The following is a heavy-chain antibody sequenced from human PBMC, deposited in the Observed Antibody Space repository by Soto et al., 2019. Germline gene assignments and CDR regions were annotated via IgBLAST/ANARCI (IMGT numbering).Heavy chain of an antibody. V-gene: IGHV1-69*01. J-gene: IGHJ5*02. D-gene: IGHD6-13*01. CDR3: ARDVAAAGKVWFDP. CDR2: IIPIFGTA. Sequence: QVQLVQSGAEVKKPGSSVKVSCKASGGTFSSYAISWVRQAPGQGLEWMGGIIPIFGTANYAQKFQGRVTITADESTSTAYMGLSSLRSEDTAVYYCARDVAAAGKVWFDPWGQGTLVTVSS. CDR1: GGTFSSYA.